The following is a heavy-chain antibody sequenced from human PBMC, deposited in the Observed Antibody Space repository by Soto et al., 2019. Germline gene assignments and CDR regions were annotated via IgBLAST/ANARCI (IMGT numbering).Heavy chain of an antibody. V-gene: IGHV1-46*01. J-gene: IGHJ3*02. CDR3: ASGGISGIAVAGNDAFDI. CDR2: INPSGGST. D-gene: IGHD6-19*01. CDR1: GYTFTSYY. Sequence: QVQLVQSGAEVKKPGASVKVSCKASGYTFTSYYMHWVRQAPGQGLEWIGIINPSGGSTSYAQKFQGRVTMTRDTSTSTVYMELSSLRSEDTAVYYCASGGISGIAVAGNDAFDIWGQGTMVTVSS.